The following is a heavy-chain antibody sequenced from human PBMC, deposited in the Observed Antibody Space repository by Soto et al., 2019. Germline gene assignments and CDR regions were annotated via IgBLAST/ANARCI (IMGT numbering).Heavy chain of an antibody. CDR2: ISYDGSNK. CDR3: AKEGYYDSSGYFDYYYGMDV. D-gene: IGHD3-22*01. J-gene: IGHJ6*02. CDR1: GFTFSSYG. Sequence: QVQLVESGGGVVQPRRSLRLSCAASGFTFSSYGMHWVRQAPGKGLEWVAVISYDGSNKYYADSVKGRFTISRDNSKNTLYLQMNSLRAEDTAVYYCAKEGYYDSSGYFDYYYGMDVWGQGTTVTVSS. V-gene: IGHV3-30*18.